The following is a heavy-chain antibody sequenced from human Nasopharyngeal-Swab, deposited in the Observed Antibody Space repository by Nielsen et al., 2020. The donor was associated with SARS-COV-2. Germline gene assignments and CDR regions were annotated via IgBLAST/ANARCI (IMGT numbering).Heavy chain of an antibody. V-gene: IGHV7-4-1*02. CDR3: ARAEEWELPVDYYGMGV. Sequence: ASVKVSCKASGYTFTSYAMNWVRQAPGQGLEWMGWINTNTGNPTYAQGFTGRFVFSLDTSVSTAYLQISSLKAEDTAVYYCARAEEWELPVDYYGMGVWGQGTTVTVSS. J-gene: IGHJ6*02. D-gene: IGHD1-26*01. CDR2: INTNTGNP. CDR1: GYTFTSYA.